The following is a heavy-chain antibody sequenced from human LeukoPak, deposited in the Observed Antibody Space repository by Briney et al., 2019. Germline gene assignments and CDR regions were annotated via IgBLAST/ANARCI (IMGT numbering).Heavy chain of an antibody. V-gene: IGHV3-53*01. CDR2: IYSGGST. CDR3: ARDHITMVRRVIYDAFDI. Sequence: GGSLRLSCAASGFTVSSNYMSWVRQAPGKGLEWVSVIYSGGSTYYADSVKGRFTISRDNSKNTLYPQMNSLRAEDTAVYYCARDHITMVRRVIYDAFDIWGQGTMVTVSS. J-gene: IGHJ3*02. CDR1: GFTVSSNY. D-gene: IGHD3-10*01.